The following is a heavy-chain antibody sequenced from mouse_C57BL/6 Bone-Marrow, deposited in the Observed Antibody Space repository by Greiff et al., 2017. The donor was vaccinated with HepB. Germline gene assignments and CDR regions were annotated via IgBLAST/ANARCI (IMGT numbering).Heavy chain of an antibody. CDR3: ASHPHYYGSSPPMDY. CDR1: GYTFTSYW. V-gene: IGHV1-59*01. J-gene: IGHJ4*01. D-gene: IGHD1-1*01. CDR2: IDPSDSYT. Sequence: QVQLQQPGAELVRPGTSVKLSCKASGYTFTSYWMHWVKQRPGQGLEWIGVIDPSDSYTNYNQKFKGKATLTVDTSSSTAYMQLSSLTSEDSAVYYSASHPHYYGSSPPMDYWGQGTSVTVSS.